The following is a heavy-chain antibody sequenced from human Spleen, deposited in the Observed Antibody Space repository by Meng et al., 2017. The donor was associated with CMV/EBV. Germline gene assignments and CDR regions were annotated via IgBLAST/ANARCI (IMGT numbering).Heavy chain of an antibody. CDR1: GFTFSSYS. D-gene: IGHD3-10*01. J-gene: IGHJ4*02. V-gene: IGHV3-21*01. Sequence: GESLKISCAASGFTFSSYSMNWVRQAPGRGLEWVSSISSSSSYIYYADSVKGRFTISRDHAKNSLYLQMNSLRAEDTAVYYCARDPLTMVQGVIPFDYWGQGTLVTVSS. CDR2: ISSSSSYI. CDR3: ARDPLTMVQGVIPFDY.